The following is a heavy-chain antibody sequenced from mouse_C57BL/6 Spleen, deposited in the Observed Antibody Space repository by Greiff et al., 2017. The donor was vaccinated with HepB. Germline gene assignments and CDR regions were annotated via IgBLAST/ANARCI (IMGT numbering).Heavy chain of an antibody. CDR1: GFTFSSYA. J-gene: IGHJ2*01. D-gene: IGHD2-4*01. CDR2: ISSGGDYI. Sequence: EVMLVESGEGLVKPGGSLKLSCAASGFTFSSYAMSWVRQTPEKRLEWVAYISSGGDYIYYADTVKGRFTISRDNARNTLYLQMSSLKSEDTAMYYCTRYDYDGDFDYWGQGTTLTVAS. V-gene: IGHV5-9-1*02. CDR3: TRYDYDGDFDY.